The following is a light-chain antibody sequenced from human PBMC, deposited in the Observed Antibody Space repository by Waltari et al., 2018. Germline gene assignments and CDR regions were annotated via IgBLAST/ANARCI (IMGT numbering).Light chain of an antibody. CDR3: QHRNNWPWT. V-gene: IGKV3-11*01. CDR1: QPIYNY. J-gene: IGKJ1*01. Sequence: VVLTQSPATLSLSPGERATLSCRASQPIYNYLAWYPQKPGQAPRLLIYDASNMATGIPDRFSGSGSGTDFTLIISRLEPEDFVVYYCQHRNNWPWTFGQGSKVEIK. CDR2: DAS.